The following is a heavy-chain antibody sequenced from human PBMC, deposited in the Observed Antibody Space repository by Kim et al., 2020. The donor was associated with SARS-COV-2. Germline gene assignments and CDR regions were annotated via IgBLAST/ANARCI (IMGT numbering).Heavy chain of an antibody. Sequence: SVKVSCKASGGTFSSYAISWVRQAPGQGLEWMGGIIPIFGTANYAQKFQGRVTITADESTSTAYMELSSLRSEDTAVYYCARDQGDIAAAGTLNYYYGMDVWGQGTTVTVSS. J-gene: IGHJ6*02. V-gene: IGHV1-69*13. CDR2: IIPIFGTA. CDR1: GGTFSSYA. D-gene: IGHD6-13*01. CDR3: ARDQGDIAAAGTLNYYYGMDV.